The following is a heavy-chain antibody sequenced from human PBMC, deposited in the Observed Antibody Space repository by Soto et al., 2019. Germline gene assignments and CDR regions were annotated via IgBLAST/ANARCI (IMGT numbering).Heavy chain of an antibody. CDR1: GFTYTDFA. CDR2: ISYDGSDK. D-gene: IGHD3-22*01. Sequence: VQLVESGGREVQPGRSLRLSCAASGFTYTDFALHWVRQAPGKGLEWVAIISYDGSDKYYADSVKVRFAISRDNPKNTLYLEMNSLRPEAPGVYFCARRAWDSYYAIDVCGQGTKVTVFS. V-gene: IGHV3-30*09. J-gene: IGHJ6*02. CDR3: ARRAWDSYYAIDV.